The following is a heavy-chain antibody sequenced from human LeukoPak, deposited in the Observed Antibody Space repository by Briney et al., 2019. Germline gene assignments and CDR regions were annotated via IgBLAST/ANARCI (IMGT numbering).Heavy chain of an antibody. CDR2: IYTTGST. V-gene: IGHV4-61*02. CDR1: GGSISSSSYY. Sequence: SETLSLTCTVSGGSISSSSYYWSWIRQPAGKGLEWIGRIYTTGSTYYNHFLKSRVTMAVDTSKNQFSLRLSSVTAADTAVYYCARDGFYDSSGYYYNWVFDYWGQGTLVTVSS. J-gene: IGHJ4*02. D-gene: IGHD3-22*01. CDR3: ARDGFYDSSGYYYNWVFDY.